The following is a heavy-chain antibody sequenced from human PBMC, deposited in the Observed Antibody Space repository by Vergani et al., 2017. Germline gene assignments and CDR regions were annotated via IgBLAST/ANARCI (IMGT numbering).Heavy chain of an antibody. J-gene: IGHJ4*02. CDR1: GGSFSGYY. Sequence: QVQLQQWGAGLLKPSETLSLTCAVYGGSFSGYYWSWIRQPPGKGLEWIGEINHSGSTNYNPSLKSRVTISVDTSKNQFSLKLSSVTAADTAVYYCARAPWGHYGSGSSYPYFDYWGQGTLVTVSS. CDR3: ARAPWGHYGSGSSYPYFDY. CDR2: INHSGST. V-gene: IGHV4-34*01. D-gene: IGHD3-10*01.